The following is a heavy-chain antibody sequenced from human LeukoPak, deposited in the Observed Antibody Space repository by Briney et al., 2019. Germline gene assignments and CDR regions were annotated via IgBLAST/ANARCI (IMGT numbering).Heavy chain of an antibody. Sequence: ETLSLTCTVSGGSISSYYWSWIRQPPGKGLEWIGYIYYSGTTNYNPSLKSRVTISVDTSKNQFSLKLNSVTAADTAVYYCARGVYIAAAQYGYWGQGTLVTVSS. CDR2: IYYSGTT. D-gene: IGHD6-13*01. CDR1: GGSISSYY. J-gene: IGHJ4*02. CDR3: ARGVYIAAAQYGY. V-gene: IGHV4-59*01.